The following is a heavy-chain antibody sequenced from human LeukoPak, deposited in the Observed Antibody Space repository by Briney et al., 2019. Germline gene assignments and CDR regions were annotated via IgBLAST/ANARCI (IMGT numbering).Heavy chain of an antibody. CDR2: ISGTGTTT. V-gene: IGHV3-23*01. Sequence: GGSLRLSCAASGFTFSSYAMSWVRQAPGKGLEWASAISGTGTTTYYADSVRGRFTVSRDNSKNTVYLQMNSLRAEDTAVYYCAKGEEGSYYYGMDVWGQGTTVTVSS. CDR3: AKGEEGSYYYGMDV. J-gene: IGHJ6*02. CDR1: GFTFSSYA. D-gene: IGHD3-10*01.